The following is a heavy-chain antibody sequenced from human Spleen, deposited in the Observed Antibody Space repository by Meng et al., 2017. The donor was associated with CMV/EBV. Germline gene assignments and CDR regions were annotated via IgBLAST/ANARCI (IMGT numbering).Heavy chain of an antibody. CDR2: IRYDGSNR. D-gene: IGHD4/OR15-4a*01. V-gene: IGHV3-30*02. CDR3: AKGSVMVANSEYDY. J-gene: IGHJ4*02. CDR1: GFTFKTYG. Sequence: GGFLRLSCAASGFTFKTYGVHWVRQAQGKGLEWVAFIRYDGSNRYYADSVRGRFTISRENSKNTVYLQMNRLRLEDTAVYYCAKGSVMVANSEYDYWGQGTLVTVSS.